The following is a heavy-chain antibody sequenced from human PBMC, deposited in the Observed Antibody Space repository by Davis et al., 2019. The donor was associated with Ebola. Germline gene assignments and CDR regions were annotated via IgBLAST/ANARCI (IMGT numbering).Heavy chain of an antibody. CDR3: ARSSIAARPGYYYGMDV. V-gene: IGHV3-11*04. J-gene: IGHJ6*02. CDR1: GFTFSNAW. CDR2: ISRSGNTI. D-gene: IGHD6-6*01. Sequence: GESLKISCAASGFTFSNAWMSWVRQAPGKGLEWISYISRSGNTIYYADSVKGRFTISRDNAKNSLYLQMNSLRAEDTAVYYCARSSIAARPGYYYGMDVWGQGTTVTVSS.